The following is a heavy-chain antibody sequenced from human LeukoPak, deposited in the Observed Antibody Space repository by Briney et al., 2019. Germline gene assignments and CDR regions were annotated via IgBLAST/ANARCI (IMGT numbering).Heavy chain of an antibody. J-gene: IGHJ3*02. D-gene: IGHD5-24*01. CDR3: ARGGDGYNYRGIAFDI. CDR1: GGSISRTSYY. CDR2: FYYTGSI. Sequence: PSGTLSLTCLVSGGSISRTSYYWGWMRQSPGRGLEWIGSFYYTGSIFDNRSLRSRVTISIDMSKNQFLLKLSSVTAADTAVYYCARGGDGYNYRGIAFDIWGQGTMVTVPS. V-gene: IGHV4-39*07.